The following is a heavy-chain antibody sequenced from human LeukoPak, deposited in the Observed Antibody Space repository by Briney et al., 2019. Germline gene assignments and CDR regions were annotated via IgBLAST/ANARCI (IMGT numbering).Heavy chain of an antibody. D-gene: IGHD3-22*01. CDR2: IYHSGST. CDR1: GGSISSGGYS. V-gene: IGHV4-30-2*01. Sequence: PSQTLSLTCAVSGGSISSGGYSWSWIRQPPGKGLEWIGYIYHSGSTYYNPSLKSRVTISVDRSKNQFSLKLSSVTAADTAVYYCARVPDSKAPMPWAFDIWGQGTMVTVSS. J-gene: IGHJ3*02. CDR3: ARVPDSKAPMPWAFDI.